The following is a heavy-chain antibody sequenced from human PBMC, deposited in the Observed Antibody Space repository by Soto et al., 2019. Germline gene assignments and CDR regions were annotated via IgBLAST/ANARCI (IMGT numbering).Heavy chain of an antibody. CDR2: ISSSSSYT. CDR3: ARDRPLYYYDSSWAPTYGMDV. Sequence: GGSLRLSCAASGFTFSDYYMSWIRQAPGKGLEWVSYISSSSSYTNYADSVKGRFTISRDNAKNSLYLQMNSLRAEDTAVYYCARDRPLYYYDSSWAPTYGMDVWGRGTTVTVSS. CDR1: GFTFSDYY. D-gene: IGHD3-22*01. J-gene: IGHJ6*02. V-gene: IGHV3-11*05.